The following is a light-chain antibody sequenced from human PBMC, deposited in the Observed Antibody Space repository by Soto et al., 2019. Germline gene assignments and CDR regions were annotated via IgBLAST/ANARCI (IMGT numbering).Light chain of an antibody. J-gene: IGLJ2*01. V-gene: IGLV1-44*01. CDR3: AAWDGSLNNVL. Sequence: QSVLTQPPSASGTPGQRVTISCSGSGSSIGTNTVNWYRQLPGTAPKLLIYGDNQRPSGVPDRFSGSKSGTSASLAISGLQSGDAAEYYCAAWDGSLNNVLFGGGTQLTVL. CDR1: GSSIGTNT. CDR2: GDN.